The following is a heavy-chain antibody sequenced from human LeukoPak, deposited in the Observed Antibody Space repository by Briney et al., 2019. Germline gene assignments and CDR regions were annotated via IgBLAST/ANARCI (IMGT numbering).Heavy chain of an antibody. Sequence: SGRSPRLSCAASGFTFSSYGMHWVRQAPGKGLEWVAVISYDGSNKYYADSVKGRFTISRDNSKNTLYLQMNSLRAEDTAVYYCAKDTAHRYYGMDVWGKGTTVTVSS. J-gene: IGHJ6*04. V-gene: IGHV3-30*18. CDR3: AKDTAHRYYGMDV. CDR2: ISYDGSNK. CDR1: GFTFSSYG. D-gene: IGHD5-18*01.